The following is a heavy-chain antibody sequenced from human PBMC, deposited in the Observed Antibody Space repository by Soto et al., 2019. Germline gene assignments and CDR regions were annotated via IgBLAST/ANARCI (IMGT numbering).Heavy chain of an antibody. J-gene: IGHJ4*02. CDR3: AREGNYYDSSGSGPLDY. CDR2: IWYDGSNK. V-gene: IGHV3-33*01. Sequence: TGGSLRLSCAASGFTFSSYGMHWVRQAPGKGLEWVAVIWYDGSNKYYADSVKGRFTISRDNSKNTLYLQMNSLRAEDTAVYYCAREGNYYDSSGSGPLDYWGQGTLVTVSS. D-gene: IGHD3-22*01. CDR1: GFTFSSYG.